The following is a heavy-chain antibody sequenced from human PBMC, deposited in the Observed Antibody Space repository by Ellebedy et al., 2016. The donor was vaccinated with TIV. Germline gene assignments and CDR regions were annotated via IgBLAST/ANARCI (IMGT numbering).Heavy chain of an antibody. CDR3: TRHGNWETYYSNDY. J-gene: IGHJ4*02. CDR1: GYTFTSHW. D-gene: IGHD3-16*01. Sequence: GESLKISCRGFGYTFTSHWISWVRQVPGKGLEWMGRIDPSDSYSNYRPSLKGHVSISADKSTNTAYLQWSSLRASDTAMYYCTRHGNWETYYSNDYWGQGSLVTASS. V-gene: IGHV5-10-1*01. CDR2: IDPSDSYS.